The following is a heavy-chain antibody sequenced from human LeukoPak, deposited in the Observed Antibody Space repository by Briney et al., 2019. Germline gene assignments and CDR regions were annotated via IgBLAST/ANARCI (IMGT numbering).Heavy chain of an antibody. CDR1: GGSISSYY. Sequence: SETLSLTCTVSGGSISSYYWSWIRQPPGKGLEWIGYIYYSGSTNYNPSLKSRVTISVDTSKNQFSLKLSSVTAADTAVYYCARHRCGGGSWKSCRGPRDAFDIWGQGTMVTVSS. D-gene: IGHD2-15*01. J-gene: IGHJ3*02. CDR2: IYYSGST. CDR3: ARHRCGGGSWKSCRGPRDAFDI. V-gene: IGHV4-59*08.